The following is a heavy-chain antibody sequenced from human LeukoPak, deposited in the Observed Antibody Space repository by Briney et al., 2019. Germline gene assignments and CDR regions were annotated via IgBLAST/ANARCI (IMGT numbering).Heavy chain of an antibody. J-gene: IGHJ3*02. Sequence: GGSLRLSCAASGFTFSSYVMSWVRQAPGKGLEWVSAIRGRGGSTYYADSVKGRFTISRDNSKKTLYLQMNSLRAEDTAVYYCAKVGKLGTIREAFDIWGQGTMVTVSS. D-gene: IGHD7-27*01. CDR3: AKVGKLGTIREAFDI. V-gene: IGHV3-23*01. CDR2: IRGRGGST. CDR1: GFTFSSYV.